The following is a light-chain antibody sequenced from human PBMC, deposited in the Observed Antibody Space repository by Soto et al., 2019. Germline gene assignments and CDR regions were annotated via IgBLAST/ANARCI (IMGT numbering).Light chain of an antibody. CDR3: QQRSNWPPET. Sequence: EIVLTQSPATLSLSPGERATLSCRASQSVSSYLAWYQQKPGQAPRLLIYDASNRATGIPARFSGSGSGTDVTLPISSLEPEDFAVYYCQQRSNWPPETFGQGTRLEIK. V-gene: IGKV3-11*01. CDR2: DAS. CDR1: QSVSSY. J-gene: IGKJ5*01.